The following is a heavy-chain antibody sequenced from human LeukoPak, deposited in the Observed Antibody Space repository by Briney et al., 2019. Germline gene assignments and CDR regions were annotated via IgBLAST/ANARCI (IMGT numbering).Heavy chain of an antibody. J-gene: IGHJ4*02. CDR2: ISSSSSYT. CDR1: GFTFSDYY. D-gene: IGHD6-19*01. CDR3: ARSPRGIAVAGTGDY. Sequence: GGSLRLSCAASGFTFSDYYTSWIRQAPAKGLEWVSYISSSSSYTNYADSVNGRFTISRDNDKNSLYLQMNSLRAEDTAVYYCARSPRGIAVAGTGDYWGQGTLVTVSS. V-gene: IGHV3-11*03.